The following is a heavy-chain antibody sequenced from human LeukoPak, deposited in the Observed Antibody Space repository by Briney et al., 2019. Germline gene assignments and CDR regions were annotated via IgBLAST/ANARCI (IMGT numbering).Heavy chain of an antibody. D-gene: IGHD4-17*01. Sequence: PSETLSLTCTVSGGHNISYYEIWTRQPPGKGLEWIGYIYYSGSTNYNPSLKSRLTISVDTSKNQFSPKLSSVTAADTAVYYYASPTGTSDVCDLWGQGTMVTVSS. V-gene: IGHV4-59*01. CDR3: ASPTGTSDVCDL. CDR2: IYYSGST. CDR1: GGHNISYY. J-gene: IGHJ3*01.